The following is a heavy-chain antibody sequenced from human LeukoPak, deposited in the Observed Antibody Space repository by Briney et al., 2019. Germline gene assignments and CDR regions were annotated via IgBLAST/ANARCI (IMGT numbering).Heavy chain of an antibody. CDR1: GYSFTSYW. V-gene: IGHV5-10-1*01. D-gene: IGHD5-18*01. CDR3: ARETGYSYGDTDAFDI. Sequence: GESLKISCKGSGYSFTSYWISWVRQMPGKGLEWMGRIDPSDSYTNHSPSFQGHVTISADKSISTAYLQWSSLKASDTAMYYCARETGYSYGDTDAFDIWGQGTMVTVSS. J-gene: IGHJ3*02. CDR2: IDPSDSYT.